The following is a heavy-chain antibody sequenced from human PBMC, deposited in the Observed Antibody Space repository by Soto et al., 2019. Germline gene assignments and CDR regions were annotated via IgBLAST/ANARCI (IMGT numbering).Heavy chain of an antibody. V-gene: IGHV3-74*01. CDR1: GFTFSSYW. CDR2: INSDGSST. CDR3: ARGGYQLLFAFDI. Sequence: EVQLVESGGGLVQPGGSLRLSCAASGFTFSSYWMHWVRQAPGKGLVWVSRINSDGSSTTYADSVKGRFTISRDNAKNTLYLQMNSLRAEDTAVDYCARGGYQLLFAFDIWGQGTMVTVSS. J-gene: IGHJ3*02. D-gene: IGHD2-2*01.